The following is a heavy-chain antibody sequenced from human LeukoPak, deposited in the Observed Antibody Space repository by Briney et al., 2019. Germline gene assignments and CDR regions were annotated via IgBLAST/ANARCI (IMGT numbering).Heavy chain of an antibody. Sequence: GGPLRLSCAASGFTFSSYAMNWVRQAPGKGLEWVAVISSGDRTFHAESVKGRFTISRDKSKDTLYLQMNSLRAEDTAVYYCAKDATASPYFHWFDNWGQGTQVIVSS. J-gene: IGHJ4*02. CDR3: AKDATASPYFHWFDN. V-gene: IGHV3-23*01. D-gene: IGHD3-9*01. CDR1: GFTFSSYA. CDR2: ISSGDRT.